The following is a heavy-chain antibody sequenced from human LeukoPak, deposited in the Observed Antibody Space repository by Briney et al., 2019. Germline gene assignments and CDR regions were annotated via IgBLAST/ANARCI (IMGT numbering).Heavy chain of an antibody. D-gene: IGHD3-10*01. J-gene: IGHJ4*02. V-gene: IGHV3-9*01. CDR2: ISWNSGSI. Sequence: GGSLRLSCAASGFTFDDYAMHWVRQAPGKGLEWVSGISWNSGSIGYADSVKGRFTISRDNAKNSLYLQTNSLRAEDTAVYYCARAGQEWFGELGFDQWGQGTLVTVSS. CDR3: ARAGQEWFGELGFDQ. CDR1: GFTFDDYA.